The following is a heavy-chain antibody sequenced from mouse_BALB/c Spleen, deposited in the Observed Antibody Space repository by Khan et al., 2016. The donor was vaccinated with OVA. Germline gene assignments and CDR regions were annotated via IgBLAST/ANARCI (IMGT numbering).Heavy chain of an antibody. CDR1: GYTFTSYW. Sequence: QVQLKQSGAELAKPGASVKMSCKASGYTFTSYWMHWVKQRPGQGLEWIGYIDPSTDYTEYNQKFRDKATLTVDKSSTTVYMPLTSLTSEDSAVYYCVNHGSSSAWFTYWGRGTLVTVSA. V-gene: IGHV1-7*01. J-gene: IGHJ3*01. D-gene: IGHD1-1*01. CDR2: IDPSTDYT. CDR3: VNHGSSSAWFTY.